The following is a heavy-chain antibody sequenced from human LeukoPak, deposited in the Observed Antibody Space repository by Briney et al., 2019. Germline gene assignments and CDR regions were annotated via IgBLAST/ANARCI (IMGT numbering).Heavy chain of an antibody. CDR3: ARLFWNDGGVDP. Sequence: ASVKVSCKASGYTFTGYYMHWVRQAPGQGLEWMGWINANSGATNYAPKFQGRVTMTRETSISTAYMELSRLRSDDTAVYYCARLFWNDGGVDPWGQGTLVTVSS. V-gene: IGHV1-2*02. D-gene: IGHD1-1*01. CDR2: INANSGAT. J-gene: IGHJ5*02. CDR1: GYTFTGYY.